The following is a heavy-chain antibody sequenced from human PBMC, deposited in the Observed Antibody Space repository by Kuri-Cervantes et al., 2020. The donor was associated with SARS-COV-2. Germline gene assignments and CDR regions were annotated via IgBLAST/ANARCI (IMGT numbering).Heavy chain of an antibody. CDR3: AKLGGGDYDFWSGYSDYYYGMDV. Sequence: GGSLRLSCAASGFTFSSYSMNWVRQAPGKGLEWVSSISSSSSYIYYADSVKGRFTISRDNAKNSLYLQMNSLRAEDTAVYYCAKLGGGDYDFWSGYSDYYYGMDVWGQGTTVTVSS. CDR1: GFTFSSYS. V-gene: IGHV3-21*01. D-gene: IGHD3-3*01. CDR2: ISSSSSYI. J-gene: IGHJ6*02.